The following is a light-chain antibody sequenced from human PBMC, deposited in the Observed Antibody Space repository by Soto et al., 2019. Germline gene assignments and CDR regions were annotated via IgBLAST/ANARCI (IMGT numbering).Light chain of an antibody. CDR2: GAS. V-gene: IGKV3-15*01. CDR3: QQYNNWPRT. J-gene: IGKJ1*01. Sequence: EIVMTQSPATLSVSPGERATLSCRASQSISTHLTWYQQRPGHAPRLLLYGASTRAAGTPARFSGSGSGTEFTLTISSLQSEDFGVYYCQQYNNWPRTFGQGTKVEIK. CDR1: QSISTH.